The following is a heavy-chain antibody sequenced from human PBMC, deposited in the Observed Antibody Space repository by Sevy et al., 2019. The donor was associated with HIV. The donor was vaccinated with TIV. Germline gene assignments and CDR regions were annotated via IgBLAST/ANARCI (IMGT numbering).Heavy chain of an antibody. D-gene: IGHD1-26*01. CDR2: VYYSGAT. CDR3: ARDSGAPQNWFDP. J-gene: IGHJ5*02. CDR1: GGSIISY. Sequence: SETLSLTCTVSGGSIISYWSWIGQPPGKGLEWIGYVYYSGATNYNPSLKSRVTISLDTSKNQFSLNLSSVTAADTAVYYCARDSGAPQNWFDPWGQRTLVTVSS. V-gene: IGHV4-59*01.